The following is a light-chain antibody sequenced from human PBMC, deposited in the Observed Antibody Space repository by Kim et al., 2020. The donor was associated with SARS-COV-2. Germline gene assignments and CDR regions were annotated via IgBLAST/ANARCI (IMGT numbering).Light chain of an antibody. CDR3: QQYYSYPIT. J-gene: IGKJ5*01. CDR1: QMIGTS. V-gene: IGKV1-5*03. Sequence: DIQMTQSPSTLSASVGDRVTLTCRASQMIGTSLAWYQQKPGKAPKLLIYKASSLQSGVPSRFSGHGSGTDFTLTITGLQPEDSATYFCQQYYSYPITFGQGTRLEIK. CDR2: KAS.